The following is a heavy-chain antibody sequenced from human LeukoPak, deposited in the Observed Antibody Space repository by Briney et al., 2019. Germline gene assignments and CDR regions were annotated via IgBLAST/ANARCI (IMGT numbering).Heavy chain of an antibody. Sequence: SETLSLTCAVSGYSISSGYYWGWIRQPPGKGLEWIGSIYHSGSTYYNPSLKSRVTISVETSKNQFSLKLSSVTAADTAVYYCARHNDYGDYGDYWGQGTLVTVSS. CDR3: ARHNDYGDYGDY. J-gene: IGHJ4*02. CDR2: IYHSGST. D-gene: IGHD4-17*01. V-gene: IGHV4-38-2*01. CDR1: GYSISSGYY.